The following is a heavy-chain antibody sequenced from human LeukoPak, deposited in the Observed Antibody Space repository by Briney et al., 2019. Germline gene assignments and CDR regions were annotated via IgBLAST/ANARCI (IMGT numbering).Heavy chain of an antibody. J-gene: IGHJ5*02. CDR2: VSSSGSTI. D-gene: IGHD4-17*01. CDR1: GFSFSAYG. Sequence: PGGSLRLSCAASGFSFSAYGMHWVRQAPGKGLEWVAYVSSSGSTIYYADSVKGRFSISRDNAKNSVFLQMNSLRAEDTAVYFCARHRGDYLLGWLDPWGQGTLVTVSS. V-gene: IGHV3-48*01. CDR3: ARHRGDYLLGWLDP.